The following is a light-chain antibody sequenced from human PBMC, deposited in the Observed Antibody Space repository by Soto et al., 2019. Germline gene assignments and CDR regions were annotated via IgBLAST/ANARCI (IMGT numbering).Light chain of an antibody. Sequence: EVVLTQSPGTLSLSPGERATLSCRASQSVSNNYFAWYQQKPGQAPRLLIFGSSDRATGIPDRFIGSGSGTYISLTISSLEPEEFAVYYCHHYCSSPPYTCVQGTKLEIK. CDR3: HHYCSSPPYT. V-gene: IGKV3-20*01. CDR2: GSS. CDR1: QSVSNNY. J-gene: IGKJ2*01.